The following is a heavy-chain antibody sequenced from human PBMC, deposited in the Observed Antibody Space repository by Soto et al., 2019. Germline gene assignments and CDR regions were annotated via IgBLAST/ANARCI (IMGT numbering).Heavy chain of an antibody. CDR1: GYTFTGYY. J-gene: IGHJ3*02. CDR2: INPNSGGT. Sequence: ASVKVSCKASGYTFTGYYMHWVRQAPGQGLEWMGWINPNSGGTNYAQKYQGWVTMTRDTSISTAYMELSRLRSDDTAVYYCARAPSYDFWSGYYSPGDAFDIWGQGTMVTVSS. D-gene: IGHD3-3*01. V-gene: IGHV1-2*04. CDR3: ARAPSYDFWSGYYSPGDAFDI.